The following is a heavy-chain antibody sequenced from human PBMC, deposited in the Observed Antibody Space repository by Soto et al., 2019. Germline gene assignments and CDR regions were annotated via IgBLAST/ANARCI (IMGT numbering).Heavy chain of an antibody. D-gene: IGHD3-22*01. Sequence: PSETLALTCTVSGGSISSSSYYWGWIRQPPGKGLEWIGSIYYSGSTYYNPSLKSRVTISVDTSKNQFSLKLSSVTDADTAVYYCARVLGYYDSSGYYYDALGAFDIWGQGKMVTLSS. CDR1: GGSISSSSYY. CDR2: IYYSGST. J-gene: IGHJ3*02. CDR3: ARVLGYYDSSGYYYDALGAFDI. V-gene: IGHV4-39*01.